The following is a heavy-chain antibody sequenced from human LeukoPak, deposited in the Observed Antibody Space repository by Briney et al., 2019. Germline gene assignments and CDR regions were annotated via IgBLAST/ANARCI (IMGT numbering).Heavy chain of an antibody. J-gene: IGHJ4*02. CDR1: GYTLTELS. V-gene: IGHV1-24*01. D-gene: IGHD2-2*01. CDR3: ATGYLRGPVDY. Sequence: ASVKVSCKVSGYTLTELSMHWVRQAPGKGLEWMGGFDPEDGETIYAQKFQGRVTITEDTSTDTAYMELSSLRSEDTAVYYCATGYLRGPVDYWGQGTLVTVSS. CDR2: FDPEDGET.